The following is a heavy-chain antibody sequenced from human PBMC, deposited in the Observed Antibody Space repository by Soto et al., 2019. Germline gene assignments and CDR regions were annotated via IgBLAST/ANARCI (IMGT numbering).Heavy chain of an antibody. CDR1: GGSISSSSYY. CDR3: ARLRRVEMATRDFDY. J-gene: IGHJ4*02. D-gene: IGHD2-21*01. V-gene: IGHV4-39*01. Sequence: SETLSLTCTVSGGSISSSSYYWGWIRQPPGKGLEWIGSIYYSGSTYYNPSLKSRVTISVDTSKNQFSLKLSSVTAADTAVYYCARLRRVEMATRDFDYWGQGTLVTVSS. CDR2: IYYSGST.